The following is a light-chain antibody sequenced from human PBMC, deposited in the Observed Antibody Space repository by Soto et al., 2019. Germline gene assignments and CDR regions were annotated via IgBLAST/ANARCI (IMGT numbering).Light chain of an antibody. Sequence: EVVLTQSPATLSLAPGETATLSCRASQSLSDSLAWYQHKPGQTPRLLIYDASNRVAGVPARFSGSGSGTDFTLTITSLEPEDFAVYYCQRRSNWPPYTFGQGTKLEI. CDR3: QRRSNWPPYT. CDR2: DAS. V-gene: IGKV3-11*01. CDR1: QSLSDS. J-gene: IGKJ2*01.